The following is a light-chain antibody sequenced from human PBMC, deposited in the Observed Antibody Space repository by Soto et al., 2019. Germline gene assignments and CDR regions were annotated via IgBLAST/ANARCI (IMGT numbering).Light chain of an antibody. Sequence: EIVLTQSPGTLSLSPGERATLSCRASQSITNNYLAWYQLKPGRAHRLLIYGASSRATGIPDRFSGSGSGTDFTLTISRLEPEDFAMYYCQQYGYLVTFGGGTKVEIK. CDR1: QSITNNY. CDR3: QQYGYLVT. V-gene: IGKV3-20*01. J-gene: IGKJ4*01. CDR2: GAS.